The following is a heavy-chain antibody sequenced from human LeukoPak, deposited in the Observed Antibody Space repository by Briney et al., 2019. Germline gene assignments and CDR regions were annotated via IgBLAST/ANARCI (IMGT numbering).Heavy chain of an antibody. CDR2: ISSSGSTI. Sequence: GSLRLSRAAPGFTFSSYEMNWVRQAPGKGLEWVSYISSSGSTIYYADSVKGRFTISRDNAKNSLYLQMNSLRAEDTAVYYCARAAHNVMLWFGEHFDYWGQGTLVTVSS. D-gene: IGHD3-10*01. V-gene: IGHV3-48*03. CDR1: GFTFSSYE. J-gene: IGHJ4*02. CDR3: ARAAHNVMLWFGEHFDY.